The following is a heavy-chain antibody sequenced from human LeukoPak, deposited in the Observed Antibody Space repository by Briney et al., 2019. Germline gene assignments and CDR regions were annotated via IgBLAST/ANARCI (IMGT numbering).Heavy chain of an antibody. D-gene: IGHD2-8*01. CDR3: AREHRRYCTNGVCYMADY. V-gene: IGHV3-30-3*01. J-gene: IGHJ4*02. CDR1: GFTFSSYA. Sequence: GRSLRLSCAASGFTFSSYAMHWVRQAPGKGLEWVAVISYDGSNKYYADSVKGRFTISRDNSKNTLYLQMNSPRAEDTAVYYCAREHRRYCTNGVCYMADYWGQGTLVTVSS. CDR2: ISYDGSNK.